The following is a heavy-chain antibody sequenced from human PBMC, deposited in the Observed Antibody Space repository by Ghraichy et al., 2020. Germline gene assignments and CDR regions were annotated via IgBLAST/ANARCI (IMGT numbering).Heavy chain of an antibody. D-gene: IGHD6-13*01. CDR1: GGTFSSYA. CDR3: ARGGQQLAINWFDP. Sequence: SVKVSCKASGGTFSSYAISWVRQAPGQGLEWMGGIIPIFGTANYAQEFQGRVTITADESTSTAYMELSSLRSEDTAVYYCARGGQQLAINWFDPWGQGTLVTVSS. V-gene: IGHV1-69*13. CDR2: IIPIFGTA. J-gene: IGHJ5*02.